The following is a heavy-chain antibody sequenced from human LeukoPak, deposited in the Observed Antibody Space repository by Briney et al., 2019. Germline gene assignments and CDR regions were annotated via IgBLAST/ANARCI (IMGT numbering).Heavy chain of an antibody. Sequence: PGGSLRLSCAASGFTFSNYGMHWVRQAPGEGLEGVVVIWYDGSKKYYADSVKGRFTISTDNSKNTLYLQMNSLRAEDTAVYYCARRDGDNDRGFDYWGQGTLVTVYS. V-gene: IGHV3-33*01. CDR2: IWYDGSKK. CDR3: ARRDGDNDRGFDY. J-gene: IGHJ4*02. D-gene: IGHD1-1*01. CDR1: GFTFSNYG.